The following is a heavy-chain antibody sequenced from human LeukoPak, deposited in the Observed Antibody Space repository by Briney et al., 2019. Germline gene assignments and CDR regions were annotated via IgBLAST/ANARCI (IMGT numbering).Heavy chain of an antibody. D-gene: IGHD2-15*01. J-gene: IGHJ4*02. CDR2: IIPIFGTA. CDR3: AKDGDCSGGSCYDY. V-gene: IGHV1-69*13. CDR1: GGTFSSYA. Sequence: ASVKVSCKASGGTFSSYAISWVRQAPGQGLEWMGGIIPIFGTANYAQKFQGRVTITADESTSTAYMELSRLRSEDTAVYCCAKDGDCSGGSCYDYWGQGTLVTVSS.